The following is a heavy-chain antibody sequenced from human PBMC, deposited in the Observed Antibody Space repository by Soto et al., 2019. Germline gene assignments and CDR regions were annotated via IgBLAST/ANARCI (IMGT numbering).Heavy chain of an antibody. CDR1: GGSISSYY. J-gene: IGHJ5*02. Sequence: SETLSLTCTVSGGSISSYYWSWIRQPPGKGLEWIGYIYYSGSTNYNPSLKSRVTISVDTSKNQFSLKLSSVTAAGTAVYYCARAAVPYYDFWSGYEEAVRNWFDPWGQGTLVTVSS. CDR3: ARAAVPYYDFWSGYEEAVRNWFDP. CDR2: IYYSGST. D-gene: IGHD3-3*01. V-gene: IGHV4-59*01.